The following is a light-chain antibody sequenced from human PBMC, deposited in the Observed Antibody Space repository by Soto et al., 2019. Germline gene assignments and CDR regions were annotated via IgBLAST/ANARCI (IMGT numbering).Light chain of an antibody. Sequence: EIVLTQSPGTLSLSPGERATLSCRASQSVSSNYLAWYQQKPGQAPRLLIYGASSRATGIPDRFSGSGSGTEFTLTISRLEHEDVAVYYCQQYGTSTPSVTFGQGTRLEIK. CDR3: QQYGTSTPSVT. V-gene: IGKV3-20*01. CDR2: GAS. CDR1: QSVSSNY. J-gene: IGKJ5*01.